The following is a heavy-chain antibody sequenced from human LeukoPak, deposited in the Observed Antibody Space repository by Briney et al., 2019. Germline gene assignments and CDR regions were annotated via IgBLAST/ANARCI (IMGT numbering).Heavy chain of an antibody. CDR2: IFYSGST. J-gene: IGHJ3*02. CDR3: ARDRAHYYDSSGYHGAFDI. CDR1: GGSISSSSYY. V-gene: IGHV4-39*07. Sequence: SETLSLTCTVSGGSISSSSYYWGWIRQPPGKGLEWIGNIFYSGSTYYNPSLKSRDTISVDTSKNQFSLKLNSVTAADTAVYYCARDRAHYYDSSGYHGAFDIWGQGTMVTVSS. D-gene: IGHD3-22*01.